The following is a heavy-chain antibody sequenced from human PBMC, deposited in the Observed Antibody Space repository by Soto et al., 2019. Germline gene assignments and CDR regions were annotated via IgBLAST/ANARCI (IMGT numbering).Heavy chain of an antibody. Sequence: QVQLVQSGAEVKKPGSSVKISCKASGDTFSTYPITWVRQAPGQGLEWMGRIVPFSVVPNSAQKFQGRLTFTADKFTTTAYMELSSLRPEDTAFYYCARDGFAYGSGSFLATWGQGTMIIVSS. CDR2: IVPFSVVP. D-gene: IGHD3-10*01. CDR1: GDTFSTYP. V-gene: IGHV1-69*04. J-gene: IGHJ5*02. CDR3: ARDGFAYGSGSFLAT.